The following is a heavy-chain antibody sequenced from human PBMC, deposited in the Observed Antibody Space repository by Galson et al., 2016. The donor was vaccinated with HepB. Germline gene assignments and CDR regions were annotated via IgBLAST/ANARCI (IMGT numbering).Heavy chain of an antibody. CDR3: AREYSGYAGSRYYSGMDV. D-gene: IGHD5-12*01. CDR1: GYTFINYN. CDR2: INIGDDNT. Sequence: SVKVSCKASGYTFINYNMHWVRQAPGQRLEWMGRINIGDDNTKYSQKFQGRVAITRDSSARTVYMELSSLRSEDTAVYYCAREYSGYAGSRYYSGMDVWGQGTTVTVSS. J-gene: IGHJ6*02. V-gene: IGHV1-3*04.